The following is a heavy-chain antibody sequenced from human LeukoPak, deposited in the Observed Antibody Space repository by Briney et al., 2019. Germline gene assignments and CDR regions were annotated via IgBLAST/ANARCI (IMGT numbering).Heavy chain of an antibody. CDR1: GGSINSYY. D-gene: IGHD3-10*01. V-gene: IGHV4-59*01. Sequence: PSETLSLTCTVSGGSINSYYWSWIRQPPGKGLEWIGYIYNSGSANYNPSLKSRVTISVDTSKNQFSLRLSSVTAADTAVYYCARSGRGNSAGFDCWGQGTLVTVSS. J-gene: IGHJ4*02. CDR2: IYNSGSA. CDR3: ARSGRGNSAGFDC.